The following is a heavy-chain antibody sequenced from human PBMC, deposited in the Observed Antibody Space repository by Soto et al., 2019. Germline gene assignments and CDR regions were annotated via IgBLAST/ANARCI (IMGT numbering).Heavy chain of an antibody. V-gene: IGHV3-23*01. Sequence: EVQLLESGGGLIQPGGSRILSCAAFGLTFSTFDMTWVRQPPGKGLEWVSLIRGSSGSTYYADPVKGRFTISKDNSKNTLYLQMNSLRAEDTAVYFCVKGAWLDYWGQGNMVTVSS. CDR3: VKGAWLDY. CDR2: IRGSSGST. CDR1: GLTFSTFD. J-gene: IGHJ4*02.